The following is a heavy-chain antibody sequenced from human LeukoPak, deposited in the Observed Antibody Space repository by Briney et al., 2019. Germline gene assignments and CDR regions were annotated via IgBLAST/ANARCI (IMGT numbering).Heavy chain of an antibody. V-gene: IGHV3-23*01. CDR2: ISGSGGST. CDR1: GFTFSNYA. J-gene: IGHJ4*02. D-gene: IGHD3-9*01. CDR3: AKDGHYDILTGRFDY. Sequence: GGSLRLSCAASGFTFSNYAMSWVRQAPGKGLEWVSAISGSGGSTYYADSVKGRFTISRDNSKNTLYLQMNSLRAEDTAVYYCAKDGHYDILTGRFDYWGQGTLVTVSS.